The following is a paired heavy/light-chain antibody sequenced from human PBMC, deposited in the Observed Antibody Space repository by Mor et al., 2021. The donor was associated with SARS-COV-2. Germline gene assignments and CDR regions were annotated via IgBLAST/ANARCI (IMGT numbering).Light chain of an antibody. CDR3: QSSHSSGSVV. Sequence: SYELTQPPSVSVSPGQTARITCSGDALPKQYGYWYQKKPGQAPVLVIYKDTERPSGIPERFSGSTSGTTVTLTISGVQAEDEADYYCQSSHSSGSVVFGGGTKLTVL. CDR2: KDT. CDR1: ALPKQY. V-gene: IGLV3-25*02. J-gene: IGLJ2*01.
Heavy chain of an antibody. V-gene: IGHV3-23*01. Sequence: EVQLLESGGGLVQPGGSLRLSCAASGFTFSTYAMSWVRQAPGRGLEWVSAIRGSDAYTYYADSVKGRFTISRDNSKNILYLQMNSLTAEDTAVYYCAKGYCSGGNCYWYFDLWGRGTLVIVSS. CDR1: GFTFSTYA. D-gene: IGHD2-15*01. CDR2: IRGSDAYT. CDR3: AKGYCSGGNCYWYFDL. J-gene: IGHJ2*01.